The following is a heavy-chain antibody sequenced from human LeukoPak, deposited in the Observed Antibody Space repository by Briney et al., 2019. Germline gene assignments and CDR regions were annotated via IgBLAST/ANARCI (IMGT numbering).Heavy chain of an antibody. CDR3: ATSYGSGSYYNILPDY. CDR2: IYYSGST. Sequence: PSETLSLTCTVSGGSISSSSYYWGWIRRPPGKGLEWIGSIYYSGSTYYNPSLKSRVTISVDTSKNQFSLKLSSVTAADTAVYYCATSYGSGSYYNILPDYWGQGTLVTVSS. D-gene: IGHD3-10*01. V-gene: IGHV4-39*01. J-gene: IGHJ4*02. CDR1: GGSISSSSYY.